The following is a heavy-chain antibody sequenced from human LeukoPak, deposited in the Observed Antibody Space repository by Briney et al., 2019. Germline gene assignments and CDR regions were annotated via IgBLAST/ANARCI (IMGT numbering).Heavy chain of an antibody. V-gene: IGHV4-39*07. J-gene: IGHJ6*03. CDR3: ARRTMVRGARFMDV. D-gene: IGHD3-10*01. Sequence: SETLSLTCTVSGGSISSISYYWGWIRQPPGNGLEWIGSIYYSGSTYYNPSLKSRVTISVDTSKNQFSLKLSSVTAADTAVYYCARRTMVRGARFMDVWGKGTTVTVSS. CDR1: GGSISSISYY. CDR2: IYYSGST.